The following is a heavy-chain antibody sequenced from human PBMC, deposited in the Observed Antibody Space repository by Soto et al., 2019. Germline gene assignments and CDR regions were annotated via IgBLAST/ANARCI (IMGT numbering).Heavy chain of an antibody. Sequence: ASVKVSCKASGYTFTGYYMHWVRQAPGQGLEWMGWINPNSGGTNYAQKFQGWVTMTRDTSISTAYMELSRLRSDDTAVYYCARLSYYDSSGYLDNCGQGTLVTVSS. D-gene: IGHD3-22*01. V-gene: IGHV1-2*04. CDR2: INPNSGGT. CDR1: GYTFTGYY. CDR3: ARLSYYDSSGYLDN. J-gene: IGHJ4*02.